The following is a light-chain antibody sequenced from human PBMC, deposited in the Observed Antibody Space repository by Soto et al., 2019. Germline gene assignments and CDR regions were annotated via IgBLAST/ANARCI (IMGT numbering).Light chain of an antibody. V-gene: IGKV1-6*01. CDR3: QQYGSSPWT. J-gene: IGKJ1*01. Sequence: AIQMTQSPSSLSASVGDRVTITCRASQGIRNDLGWYQQKPGKAPKLLIYAASSLQSGVPSTFSGSGSGTDFTLTISRLEPEDFAVYFCQQYGSSPWTLGVGTKG. CDR1: QGIRND. CDR2: AAS.